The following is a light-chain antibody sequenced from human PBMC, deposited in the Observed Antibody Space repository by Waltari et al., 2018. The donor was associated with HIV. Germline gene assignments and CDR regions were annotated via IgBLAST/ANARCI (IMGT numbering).Light chain of an antibody. J-gene: IGKJ3*01. V-gene: IGKV2-28*01. CDR1: QSLLNSNGYNY. CDR3: MQALQTPFT. CDR2: LGS. Sequence: DIVMTQSPLSLPVTPGEPAPISCRSSQSLLNSNGYNYLDWYVQKPGQSPQLLIYLGSDRASGVPDRFSVSGSGTEFTLKISRVEAEDVGVYYCMQALQTPFTFGPGTKLDIK.